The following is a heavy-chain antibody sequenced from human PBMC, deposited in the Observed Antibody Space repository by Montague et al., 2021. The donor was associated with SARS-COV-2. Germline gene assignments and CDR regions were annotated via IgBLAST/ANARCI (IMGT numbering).Heavy chain of an antibody. CDR2: IYPGDSDT. CDR1: GYSFTSYW. D-gene: IGHD3-10*01. Sequence: QSGAEVKKSGESLKISCKGSGYSFTSYWIGWVRQMPGKGLEWMGIIYPGDSDTRYSPSFQGQVTISADKSISTAYPQWSSLKASDTAMYYCASRRGLEGYYYNSGSYAFDVWGQGTMVTVSS. J-gene: IGHJ3*01. CDR3: ASRRGLEGYYYNSGSYAFDV. V-gene: IGHV5-51*01.